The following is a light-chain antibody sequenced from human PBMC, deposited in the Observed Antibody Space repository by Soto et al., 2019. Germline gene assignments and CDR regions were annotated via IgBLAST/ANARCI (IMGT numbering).Light chain of an antibody. V-gene: IGKV2D-29*01. CDR3: MQSKQVLT. Sequence: DIVMTQTPLSLSVTPGQPASISCKSSQSLLHSDGKTYLYWYLQKPGQAPQLLIYKVSNRFSGVPDRFSGSGSGTDCTLKSSRVEAEDVGVYYCMQSKQVLTFGGGTKVEIK. CDR1: QSLLHSDGKTY. CDR2: KVS. J-gene: IGKJ4*01.